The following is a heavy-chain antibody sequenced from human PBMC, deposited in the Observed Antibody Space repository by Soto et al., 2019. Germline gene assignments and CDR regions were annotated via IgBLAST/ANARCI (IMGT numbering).Heavy chain of an antibody. J-gene: IGHJ4*02. CDR1: GFTFSTYS. D-gene: IGHD4-4*01. CDR2: ISSRGNYI. CDR3: ASGSETTVTTTDY. V-gene: IGHV3-21*01. Sequence: GGSLRLSCAASGFTFSTYSMNWVRQAPGKGLEWVSSISSRGNYIYYVDSMKGRFTISRDNAKNSLYLQMNSLRAEDTAVYYCASGSETTVTTTDYWGQGTLVTVSS.